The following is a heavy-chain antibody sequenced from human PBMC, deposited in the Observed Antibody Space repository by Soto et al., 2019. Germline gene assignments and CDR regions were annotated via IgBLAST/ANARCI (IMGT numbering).Heavy chain of an antibody. Sequence: EVQLVESGGGLVKPGGSLRLSCAASGFTFSSYSMNWVRQAPGKGLEWVSSISSSSSYIYYADSVKGRFTISRDNAKNSLYRQMNSQSAEDTAVYYCARGLGYDSSGYYYAEYFQHWGQGTLVTVSS. J-gene: IGHJ1*01. D-gene: IGHD3-22*01. CDR1: GFTFSSYS. CDR3: ARGLGYDSSGYYYAEYFQH. CDR2: ISSSSSYI. V-gene: IGHV3-21*01.